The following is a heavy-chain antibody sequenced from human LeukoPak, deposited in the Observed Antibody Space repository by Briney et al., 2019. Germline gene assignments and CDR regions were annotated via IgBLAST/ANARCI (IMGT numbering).Heavy chain of an antibody. V-gene: IGHV1-2*02. Sequence: ASVKVSCKASGYTFTGYYTHWVRQAPGQGLEWMGWIEPNSGDTNYPEKFQGRITMTRDTSISTAYMELSRLTSDDTAVYFCARDYFTFTSKSYNFFDPWGQGTLVTVSS. CDR1: GYTFTGYY. D-gene: IGHD1-20*01. CDR2: IEPNSGDT. J-gene: IGHJ5*02. CDR3: ARDYFTFTSKSYNFFDP.